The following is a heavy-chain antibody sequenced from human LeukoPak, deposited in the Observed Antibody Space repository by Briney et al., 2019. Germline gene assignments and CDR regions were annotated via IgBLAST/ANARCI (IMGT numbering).Heavy chain of an antibody. CDR1: GYTFTGYY. CDR3: ASPLSYYGSGSYYIYAY. J-gene: IGHJ4*02. D-gene: IGHD3-10*01. Sequence: ASVKVSCKASGYTFTGYYMHWVRQAPGQGLEWMGWINPNSGGTNYAQKFQGRVTMTRDTSISTAYMELSRLRSDDTAVYYCASPLSYYGSGSYYIYAYWGQGTLVTVSS. CDR2: INPNSGGT. V-gene: IGHV1-2*02.